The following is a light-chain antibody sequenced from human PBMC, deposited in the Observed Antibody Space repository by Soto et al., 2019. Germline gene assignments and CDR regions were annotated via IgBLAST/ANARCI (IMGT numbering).Light chain of an antibody. J-gene: IGKJ3*01. CDR1: QSVSSTY. CDR2: DAS. CDR3: QQYGRSPGLFT. Sequence: EIVLTQSPGTLSLSPGERATLSCGASQSVSSTYLAWYQQKPGQAPRLLIYDASNRATGIPGRFSGSGSGTGFTLTISRLEPEDFAVYYCQQYGRSPGLFTFGPGTKVDIK. V-gene: IGKV3-20*01.